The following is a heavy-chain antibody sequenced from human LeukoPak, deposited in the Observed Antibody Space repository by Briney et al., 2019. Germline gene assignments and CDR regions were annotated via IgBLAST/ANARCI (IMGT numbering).Heavy chain of an antibody. J-gene: IGHJ6*03. CDR3: ARVQQQYYYYYYMDV. D-gene: IGHD6-13*01. Sequence: ASVKVSCKASGYTFTSYDINWVRQATGQGLEWMGWMNPNSGNTGYAQKFQGRVTMTRNTSISTAYMELSSLRSEDTAVYYCARVQQQYYYYYYMDVWGKGTTVTISS. CDR2: MNPNSGNT. V-gene: IGHV1-8*01. CDR1: GYTFTSYD.